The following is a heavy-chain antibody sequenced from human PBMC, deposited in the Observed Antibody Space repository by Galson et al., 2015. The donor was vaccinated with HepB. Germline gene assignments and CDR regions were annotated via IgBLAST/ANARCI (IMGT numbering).Heavy chain of an antibody. J-gene: IGHJ4*02. Sequence: SLRLSCAASGFTFDDYAMHWVRQAPGKGLEWVSGISWNSGSIGYADSVKGRFTISRDNAKNSLYLQMNSLRAEDTALYYCAKENPGVGDFDYWGQGTLVTVSS. CDR1: GFTFDDYA. CDR3: AKENPGVGDFDY. CDR2: ISWNSGSI. D-gene: IGHD3-10*01. V-gene: IGHV3-9*01.